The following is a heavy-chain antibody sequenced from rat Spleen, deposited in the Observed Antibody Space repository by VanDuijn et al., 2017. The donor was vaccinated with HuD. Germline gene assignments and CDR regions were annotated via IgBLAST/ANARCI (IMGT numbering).Heavy chain of an antibody. CDR1: GFTFSNYY. Sequence: EVQLVESGGGLVQPGRSMKLSCAASGFTFSNYYMAWVRQAPTKGLEWVASSSPSGGNTYYRDSVKGRFTVSRDNAKSTLYLQMDSLRSEDTATYYCAKGGYNNYWYFDFWGPGTMVAVSS. J-gene: IGHJ1*01. V-gene: IGHV5-25*01. D-gene: IGHD1-10*01. CDR2: SSPSGGNT. CDR3: AKGGYNNYWYFDF.